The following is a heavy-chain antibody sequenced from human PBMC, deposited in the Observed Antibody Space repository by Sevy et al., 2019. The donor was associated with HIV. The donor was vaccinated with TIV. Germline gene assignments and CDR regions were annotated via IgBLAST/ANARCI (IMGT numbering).Heavy chain of an antibody. CDR3: AKAQDGSGYSAYGMDV. D-gene: IGHD3-22*01. Sequence: GGSLRLSCAASRFTFSSYGMHWVRQAPGKGLEWVAVISYDGSNKYADSVKGRFTISRDNSKNTLYLHMNSLRPEDTAVYSCAKAQDGSGYSAYGMDVWGQGTTVTVSS. CDR1: RFTFSSYG. V-gene: IGHV3-30*18. J-gene: IGHJ6*02. CDR2: ISYDGSNK.